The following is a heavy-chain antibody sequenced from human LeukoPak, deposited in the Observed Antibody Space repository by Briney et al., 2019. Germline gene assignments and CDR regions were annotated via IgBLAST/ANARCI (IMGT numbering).Heavy chain of an antibody. Sequence: GSLRLSCAASGFSVSTNYMTWVRQAPGKGLEWIGYIYYSGSTNYNPSLKSRVTISVDTSKNQFSLKLSSVTAADTAVYYCARGGYCSSTSCYSDAFDIWGQGTMVTVSS. CDR2: IYYSGST. J-gene: IGHJ3*02. CDR1: GFSVSTNY. CDR3: ARGGYCSSTSCYSDAFDI. D-gene: IGHD2-2*02. V-gene: IGHV4-59*02.